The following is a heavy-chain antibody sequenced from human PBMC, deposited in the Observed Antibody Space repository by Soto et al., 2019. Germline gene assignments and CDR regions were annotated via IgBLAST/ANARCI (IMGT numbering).Heavy chain of an antibody. Sequence: PGGSLRLSCAASGLTFSDYYMSWVRQAPGKGLEWVSYITSSGGYTKYADSVQGRFTISRDNAKNSLYLQMNSLRAEDTAVYYCAREPAGIDVRAQGTTHTVS. D-gene: IGHD2-2*01. CDR2: ITSSGGYT. J-gene: IGHJ6*02. V-gene: IGHV3-11*05. CDR3: AREPAGIDV. CDR1: GLTFSDYY.